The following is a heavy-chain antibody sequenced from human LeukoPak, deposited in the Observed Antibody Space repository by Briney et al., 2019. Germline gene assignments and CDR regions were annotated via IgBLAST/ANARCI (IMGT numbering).Heavy chain of an antibody. D-gene: IGHD6-13*01. CDR1: GFSFDDYG. CDR3: SKDSGRSSSWYWWFDP. V-gene: IGHV3-43*02. J-gene: IGHJ5*02. Sequence: GGSLRLSCAASGFSFDDYGMLWVRQAPGKGLEVVSLISGDGADTYYAESVKGRFTISRDNSKNSLYLQMNSLRTDDTAFYYCSKDSGRSSSWYWWFDPWGQGTLVTVSS. CDR2: ISGDGADT.